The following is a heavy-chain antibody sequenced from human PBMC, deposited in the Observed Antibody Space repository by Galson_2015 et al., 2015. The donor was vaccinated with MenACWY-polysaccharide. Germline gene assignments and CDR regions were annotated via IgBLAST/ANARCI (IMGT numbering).Heavy chain of an antibody. CDR1: GDSVSSHSAA. J-gene: IGHJ4*02. Sequence: CAISGDSVSSHSAAWNWNRQSPSRGLEWLGRTYYRSKWYKYYALSVKSRMTINVDTAKNQFSLQLNSVTPEDTAMYYCASQGIAVAGVIDYWGQGTLVTVSS. D-gene: IGHD6-19*01. V-gene: IGHV6-1*01. CDR2: TYYRSKWYK. CDR3: ASQGIAVAGVIDY.